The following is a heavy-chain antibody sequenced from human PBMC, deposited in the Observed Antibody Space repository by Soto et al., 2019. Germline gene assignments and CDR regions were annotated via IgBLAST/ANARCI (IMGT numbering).Heavy chain of an antibody. CDR3: AREIVTAGGNNYFDP. J-gene: IGHJ5*02. CDR2: VYHTGDT. CDR1: GGTVASSHW. Sequence: SETLSLTCGASGGTVASSHWWSWVRQSPGGGLEWIGNVYHTGDTNLNPSLQSRVTISVDKSNNQFSLRLNSLTAADTAVYFCAREIVTAGGNNYFDPWGPGTLVTVSS. D-gene: IGHD2-21*02. V-gene: IGHV4-4*02.